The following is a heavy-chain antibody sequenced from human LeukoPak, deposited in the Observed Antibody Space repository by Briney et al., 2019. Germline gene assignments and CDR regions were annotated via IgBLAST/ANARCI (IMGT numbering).Heavy chain of an antibody. V-gene: IGHV4-4*07. CDR2: IYTSGST. CDR3: ARDSLLWSGYYNWFDP. J-gene: IGHJ5*02. D-gene: IGHD3-3*01. CDR1: GGSISSYY. Sequence: PSETLSLTCTVSGGSISSYYRSWIRQPAGKGLEWIGRIYTSGSTNYNPSLKSRVTMSVDTSKNQFSLKLSSVTAADTAVYYCARDSLLWSGYYNWFDPWGQGTLVTVSS.